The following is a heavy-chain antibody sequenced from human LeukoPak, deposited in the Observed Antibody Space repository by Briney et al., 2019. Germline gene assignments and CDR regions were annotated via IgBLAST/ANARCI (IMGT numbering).Heavy chain of an antibody. CDR2: IYNSGST. Sequence: SETLSLTCTVSGGSISTYDLSWIRQPAGKGLEWMGRIYNSGSTNYNPSLKSRVIMSVDTSKNHFSLELSSVSAADTAIYYCARVGKYYYDRNGAFDIWGQGTMVTVSS. CDR3: ARVGKYYYDRNGAFDI. CDR1: GGSISTYD. J-gene: IGHJ3*02. V-gene: IGHV4-4*07. D-gene: IGHD3-22*01.